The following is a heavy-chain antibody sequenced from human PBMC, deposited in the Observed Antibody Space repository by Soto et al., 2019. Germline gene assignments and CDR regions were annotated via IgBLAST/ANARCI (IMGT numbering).Heavy chain of an antibody. CDR2: ISYDGSNK. V-gene: IGHV3-30*18. CDR3: AKDLQYYDFWSPRGMDG. Sequence: GGSLRLSCAASGFTFSSYGMHWVRQAPGKGLEWVAVISYDGSNKYYADSVKGRFTISRDNSKNTLYLQMNSLRAEDTAVYYCAKDLQYYDFWSPRGMDGWGQGATVTVSS. CDR1: GFTFSSYG. J-gene: IGHJ6*02. D-gene: IGHD3-3*01.